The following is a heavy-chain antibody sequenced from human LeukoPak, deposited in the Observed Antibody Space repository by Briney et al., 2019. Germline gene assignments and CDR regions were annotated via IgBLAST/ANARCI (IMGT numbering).Heavy chain of an antibody. CDR1: VGTFSSYA. CDR2: IIPIFGTA. CDR3: AREGGYNKVIY. J-gene: IGHJ4*02. V-gene: IGHV1-69*05. Sequence: ASVKVSCKASVGTFSSYAISWVRPAPGQGREWMGGIIPIFGTANYAQKFQGRVTITTDESTSTAYMELSSLRSEDTAVCYCAREGGYNKVIYWGQGTLVTVSS. D-gene: IGHD5-24*01.